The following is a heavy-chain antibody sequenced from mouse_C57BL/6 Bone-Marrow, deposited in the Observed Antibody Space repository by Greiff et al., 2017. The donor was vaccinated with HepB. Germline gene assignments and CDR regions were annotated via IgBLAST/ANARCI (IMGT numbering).Heavy chain of an antibody. CDR2: ISNLAYSI. Sequence: EVKLVESGGGLVQPGGSLKLSCAASGFTFSDYGMAWVRQAPRKGPEWVAIISNLAYSIYYADTVTGRFTISRENAKNTLYLEMSGLRSEDSARYYWAGGGRGFAYWSQGTLVTVSA. CDR1: GFTFSDYG. D-gene: IGHD3-3*01. V-gene: IGHV5-15*04. J-gene: IGHJ3*01. CDR3: AGGGRGFAY.